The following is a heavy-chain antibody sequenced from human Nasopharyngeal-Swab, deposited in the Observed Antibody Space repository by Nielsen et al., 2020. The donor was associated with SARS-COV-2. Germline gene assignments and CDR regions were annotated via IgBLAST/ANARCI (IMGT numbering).Heavy chain of an antibody. J-gene: IGHJ4*02. V-gene: IGHV3-23*01. CDR2: ISGSGDTT. CDR3: AKGRNRILVTGTLFDY. CDR1: GFAYNNYA. D-gene: IGHD6-19*01. Sequence: GGSLRLSCAASGFAYNNYAMNWVRQATGKGLEWVSVISGSGDTTYYADSVKGRFTISRDNSKNTLYLQMNSLTAEDTAVYFCAKGRNRILVTGTLFDYWGQGTLVTVSS.